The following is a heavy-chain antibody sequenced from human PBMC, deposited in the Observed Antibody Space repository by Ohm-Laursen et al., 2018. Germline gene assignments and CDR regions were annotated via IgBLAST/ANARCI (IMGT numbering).Heavy chain of an antibody. V-gene: IGHV3-33*01. CDR3: ARDQDSSRWYKTPEY. CDR2: IWYDGSNK. Sequence: SLRLFCAASGFTFSSYGMHWVRQAPGKGLEWVAAIWYDGSNKYYADSVKGRFTISRDNSKNTLYLQMSSLRAEDTAVYYCARDQDSSRWYKTPEYWGQGTLVTVSS. CDR1: GFTFSSYG. J-gene: IGHJ4*02. D-gene: IGHD6-13*01.